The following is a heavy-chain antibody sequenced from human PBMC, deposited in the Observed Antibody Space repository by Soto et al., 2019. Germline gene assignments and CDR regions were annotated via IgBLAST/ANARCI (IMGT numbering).Heavy chain of an antibody. D-gene: IGHD3-22*01. V-gene: IGHV3-23*01. CDR2: ISGSGGST. CDR3: AKQKYYYDSSGSLFEY. J-gene: IGHJ4*02. CDR1: GFTFSSYA. Sequence: PGGSLRLSCAASGFTFSSYAMSWVRQAPGKGLEWVSAISGSGGSTYYADSVKGRFTISRDNSKNTLYLQMNSLRAEDTAVCYCAKQKYYYDSSGSLFEYWGQGTLVTVSS.